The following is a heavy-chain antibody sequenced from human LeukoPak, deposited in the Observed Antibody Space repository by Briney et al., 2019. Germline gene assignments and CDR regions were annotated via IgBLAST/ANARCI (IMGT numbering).Heavy chain of an antibody. Sequence: GGSLRLSCAASGFTFSSYSMNWVRQAPGKGLEWVSSISSSSSYIYYADSVKGRFTISRDNAKNSLYLQMNSLRAEDTAVYYCARDRNVDIVATGYYYGMDVWGKGNTVTVSS. CDR3: ARDRNVDIVATGYYYGMDV. CDR1: GFTFSSYS. CDR2: ISSSSSYI. V-gene: IGHV3-21*01. D-gene: IGHD5-12*01. J-gene: IGHJ6*04.